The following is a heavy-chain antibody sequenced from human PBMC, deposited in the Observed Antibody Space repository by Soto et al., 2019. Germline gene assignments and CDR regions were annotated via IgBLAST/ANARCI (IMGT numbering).Heavy chain of an antibody. V-gene: IGHV4-59*08. J-gene: IGHJ4*02. CDR1: GASITSSY. CDR3: ARRYSYGHFAY. CDR2: IYNSGRN. D-gene: IGHD5-18*01. Sequence: QVQLQESGPGLVKPSETLSLTCTVSGASITSSYWSWIRQPPGKGLEWIEYIYNSGRNNYNPSLKGRVTMPVDTSKRLSSLKLSSVTAAATAVHYCARRYSYGHFAYWGQGTLVTVSS.